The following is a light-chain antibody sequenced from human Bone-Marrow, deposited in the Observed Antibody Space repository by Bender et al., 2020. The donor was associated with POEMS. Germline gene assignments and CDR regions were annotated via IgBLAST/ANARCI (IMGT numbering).Light chain of an antibody. CDR2: ANT. CDR3: QSYDSKMSGYV. Sequence: HSFLTHPPSVSGAPGKIFTISCTGSSSNIGAGYDVHWYQHLPGKVPKLVIYANTDRPSGVPDRFSGSKSGTSASLAITGLQAEDEADYYCQSYDSKMSGYVFGTGTTVTVL. CDR1: SSNIGAGYD. J-gene: IGLJ1*01. V-gene: IGLV1-40*01.